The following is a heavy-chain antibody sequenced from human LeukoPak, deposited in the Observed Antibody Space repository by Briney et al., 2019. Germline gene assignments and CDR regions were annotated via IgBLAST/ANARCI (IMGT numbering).Heavy chain of an antibody. J-gene: IGHJ3*02. Sequence: GGSLRLSCAASGFTFSSYAMHWVRQAPGKGLEWVAVISYDGSNKYYADSVKGRFTISRDNSKNTLYLQMNSLRAGDTAVYYCARDRSPMMKRWEGDAFDIWGQGTMVTVSS. CDR1: GFTFSSYA. V-gene: IGHV3-30*04. CDR2: ISYDGSNK. CDR3: ARDRSPMMKRWEGDAFDI. D-gene: IGHD1-26*01.